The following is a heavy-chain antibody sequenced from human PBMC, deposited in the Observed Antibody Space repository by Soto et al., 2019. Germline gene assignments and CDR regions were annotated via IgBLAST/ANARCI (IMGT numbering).Heavy chain of an antibody. CDR1: GYSFTDYY. CDR3: ARGGPDSWNPVGGWFYP. CDR2: INPASRGI. V-gene: IGHV1-2*02. D-gene: IGHD1-26*01. Sequence: QVQLVQSGAEVKTPGASVTISCKASGYSFTDYYIHWLRQDPGQGLQWMGWINPASRGIKYAQKFHGKVNMTRDTSIKTVYMELGRLTSDDTAVYYCARGGPDSWNPVGGWFYPWGQGTLVTVSS. J-gene: IGHJ5*02.